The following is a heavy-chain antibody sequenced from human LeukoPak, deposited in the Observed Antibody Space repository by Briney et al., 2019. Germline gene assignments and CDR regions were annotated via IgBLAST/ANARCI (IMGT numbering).Heavy chain of an antibody. Sequence: PSETLSLTCTVSGGSISSGGYYWSWIRQHPGKGLEWIGYIYYSGSTYYNPSLKSRVTISVDTSKNQFSLNLSSVTAADTAVYYCAGLLLSTGPISFWGQGTLVTVSS. J-gene: IGHJ4*02. D-gene: IGHD2-8*02. V-gene: IGHV4-31*03. CDR2: IYYSGST. CDR3: AGLLLSTGPISF. CDR1: GGSISSGGYY.